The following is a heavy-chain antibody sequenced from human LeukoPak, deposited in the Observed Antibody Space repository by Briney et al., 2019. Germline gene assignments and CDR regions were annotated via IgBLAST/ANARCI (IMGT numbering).Heavy chain of an antibody. J-gene: IGHJ4*02. CDR3: AREYSSGWPKPYYFDY. V-gene: IGHV7-4-1*02. CDR1: GYTFTSYD. Sequence: VASVKVSCKASGYTFTSYDINWVRQAPGQGLEWMGWINTNTGNPTYAQGFTGRFVFSLDTSVSTAYLQISSLKAEDTAVYYCAREYSSGWPKPYYFDYWGQGTLVTVSS. D-gene: IGHD6-19*01. CDR2: INTNTGNP.